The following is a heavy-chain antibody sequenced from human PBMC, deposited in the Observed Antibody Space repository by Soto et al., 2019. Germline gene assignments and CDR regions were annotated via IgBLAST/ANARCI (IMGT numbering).Heavy chain of an antibody. Sequence: SVKVPCKASGYTFTSYGIIWLRQSPGQGREGMVWISAYNGKTNYAQKLQGRVTMTTATSTSTAYVELRTPRYNDTDVYWCARDNLDYGMDVWGQGTTVTVSS. J-gene: IGHJ6*02. V-gene: IGHV1-18*01. CDR2: ISAYNGKT. CDR1: GYTFTSYG. CDR3: ARDNLDYGMDV.